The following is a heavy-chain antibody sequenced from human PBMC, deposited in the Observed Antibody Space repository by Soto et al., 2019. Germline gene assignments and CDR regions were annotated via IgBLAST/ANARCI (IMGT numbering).Heavy chain of an antibody. J-gene: IGHJ6*02. D-gene: IGHD3-3*01. CDR3: ARARRFSTERYGMDV. CDR2: IYYSGST. Sequence: QVQLQESGPGLVKPSETLSLTCTVSGGSVSSGSYYWSWIRQPPGKGLEWIGYIYYSGSTNYNPSLKRRVTISVDTSKNQFSLKLSSVTAADTAVYYCARARRFSTERYGMDVWGQGTTVTVSS. CDR1: GGSVSSGSYY. V-gene: IGHV4-61*01.